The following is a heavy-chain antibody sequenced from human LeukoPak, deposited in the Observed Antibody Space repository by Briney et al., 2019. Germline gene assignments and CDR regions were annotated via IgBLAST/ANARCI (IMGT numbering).Heavy chain of an antibody. V-gene: IGHV3-33*01. CDR2: IWYDGSNK. D-gene: IGHD1-7*01. CDR1: GFTFSSYG. Sequence: GGSPRLSCAASGFTFSSYGMHWVRQAPGKGLEWVAVIWYDGSNKYYADSVKGRFTISRDNSKNTLYLQMNSLRAEDTAVYYCAREYWNYLGYMDVWGKGTTVTVSS. CDR3: AREYWNYLGYMDV. J-gene: IGHJ6*03.